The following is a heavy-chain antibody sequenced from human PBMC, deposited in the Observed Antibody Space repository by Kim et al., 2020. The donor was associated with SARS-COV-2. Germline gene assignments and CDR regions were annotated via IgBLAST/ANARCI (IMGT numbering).Heavy chain of an antibody. CDR3: TTQWEPNPGGY. D-gene: IGHD1-26*01. Sequence: GSLRLSCVASGFIFSGAWMGWVRQAPGKGLEWVGRIKSNIIGAPTDYAAPVKGRFTISRDDSKNTLYLQMNSLKTEDTAVYYCTTQWEPNPGGYWGQGT. V-gene: IGHV3-15*01. CDR1: GFIFSGAW. CDR2: IKSNIIGAPT. J-gene: IGHJ4*02.